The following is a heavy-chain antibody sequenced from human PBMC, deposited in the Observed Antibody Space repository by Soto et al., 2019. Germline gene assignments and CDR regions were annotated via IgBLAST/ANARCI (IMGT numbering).Heavy chain of an antibody. V-gene: IGHV3-33*01. CDR3: ARRGSGYGDYATIYYYYMDV. CDR2: IWYDGSNK. D-gene: IGHD4-17*01. CDR1: GFTLSNDG. J-gene: IGHJ6*03. Sequence: PGGTLRLSCVASGFTLSNDGMHWVRQAPGKGLEWVAVIWYDGSNKYYADPVKGRFTISRDNSKNTLYLQMNSLRAEDTAVYYCARRGSGYGDYATIYYYYMDVWGKGTTVTVSS.